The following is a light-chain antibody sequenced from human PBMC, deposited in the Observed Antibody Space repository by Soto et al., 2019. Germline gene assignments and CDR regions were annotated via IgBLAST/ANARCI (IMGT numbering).Light chain of an antibody. J-gene: IGKJ2*01. CDR3: QQSHGIPYT. V-gene: IGKV1-39*01. Sequence: DIQMTQSPSSLSASVGDRVTITCRASQTISTYLNWYQQKPGKAPKLLIYAASTLQSGVPSRFSGSGSGTDFTITINSLQPEDFATYYCQQSHGIPYTFGQGTKLEIK. CDR2: AAS. CDR1: QTISTY.